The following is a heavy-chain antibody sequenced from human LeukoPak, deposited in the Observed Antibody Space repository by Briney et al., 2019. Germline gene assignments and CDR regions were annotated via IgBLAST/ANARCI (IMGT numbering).Heavy chain of an antibody. Sequence: GGALRVSCVASGFTFSSDAMNCVRQGLGKGLGCVYYISSSSDNIYYADSLKGRFAVSRDNAKNSLYLQMNSLRAEDTAVYFCSVYSSGYYFGDWEKGTLVTVSS. V-gene: IGHV3-21*06. D-gene: IGHD6-25*01. CDR3: SVYSSGYYFGD. J-gene: IGHJ4*02. CDR2: ISSSSDNI. CDR1: GFTFSSDA.